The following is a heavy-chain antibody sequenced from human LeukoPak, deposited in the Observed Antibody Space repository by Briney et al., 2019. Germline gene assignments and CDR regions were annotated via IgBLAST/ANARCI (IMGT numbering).Heavy chain of an antibody. D-gene: IGHD3-10*01. CDR1: GGSISSSSYY. CDR2: IYYSGST. Sequence: KPSETLSLTCTVSGGSISSSSYYWGWIRQPPGKGLEWIGSIYYSGSTYYNPSLKSRVTISVDTSKNQFSLKLSSVTAADTAVYYCARVGKYGSGRAIGAYWGQGTLVTVSS. CDR3: ARVGKYGSGRAIGAY. V-gene: IGHV4-39*07. J-gene: IGHJ4*02.